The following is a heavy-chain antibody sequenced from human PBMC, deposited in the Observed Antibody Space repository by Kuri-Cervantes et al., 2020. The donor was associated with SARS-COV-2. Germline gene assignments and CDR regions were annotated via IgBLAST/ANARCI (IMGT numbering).Heavy chain of an antibody. CDR2: IYHSEGT. CDR3: VQFDIAAAGTNYYYYTDD. CDR1: GYSSSSGYY. V-gene: IGHV4-38-2*02. J-gene: IGHJ6*03. D-gene: IGHD6-13*01. Sequence: GSLRLSCTVSGYSSSSGYYWGWLRQPPGKGLEWIGSIYHSEGTYYNPSLKSRVTISVDTSKNQFSLKLSSVTAEDTAVSYCVQFDIAAAGTNYYYYTDDWGKGTKVTVSS.